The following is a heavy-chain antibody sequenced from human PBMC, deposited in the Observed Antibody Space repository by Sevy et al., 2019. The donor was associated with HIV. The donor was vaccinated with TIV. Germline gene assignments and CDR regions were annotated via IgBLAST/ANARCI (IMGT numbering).Heavy chain of an antibody. CDR3: ARDGYYDFWSGSVGMDV. D-gene: IGHD3-3*01. Sequence: GGSLRLSCAASGFTFSDYYMSWIRQAPGKGLEWVSYISSSGSTIYYADSVKGRFTISRDNAKNSLYLQMNSLRDEDTAVYYCARDGYYDFWSGSVGMDVWGQGTTVTVSS. CDR1: GFTFSDYY. CDR2: ISSSGSTI. V-gene: IGHV3-11*04. J-gene: IGHJ6*02.